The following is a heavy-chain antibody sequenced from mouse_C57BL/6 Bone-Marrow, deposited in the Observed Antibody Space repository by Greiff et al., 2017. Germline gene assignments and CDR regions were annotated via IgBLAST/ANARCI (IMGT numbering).Heavy chain of an antibody. J-gene: IGHJ2*01. CDR3: ARRDDYYGSKYYFDY. V-gene: IGHV14-3*01. CDR2: IDPANGNT. Sequence: VQLKQSVAELVRPGASVKLSCTASGFNIKNTYMHWVKQRPEQGLEWIGRIDPANGNTKYAPKFQGKATITADTSSNTAYLQLSSLTSENTASYYCARRDDYYGSKYYFDYWCQGTTLTVSS. CDR1: GFNIKNTY. D-gene: IGHD1-1*01.